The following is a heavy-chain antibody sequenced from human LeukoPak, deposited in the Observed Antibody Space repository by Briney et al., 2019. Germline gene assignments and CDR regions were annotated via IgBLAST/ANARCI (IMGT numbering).Heavy chain of an antibody. Sequence: GGSLRLSCAASGFTFSSYGMHWVRQAPGKGLEWVAVISYDGSNKYYADSVKGRFTISRDNSKNALYLQMNSLRAEDTAVYYCAKDNHSGYTSYAFDIWGQGTMVTVSS. V-gene: IGHV3-30*18. CDR3: AKDNHSGYTSYAFDI. D-gene: IGHD3-9*01. CDR1: GFTFSSYG. CDR2: ISYDGSNK. J-gene: IGHJ3*02.